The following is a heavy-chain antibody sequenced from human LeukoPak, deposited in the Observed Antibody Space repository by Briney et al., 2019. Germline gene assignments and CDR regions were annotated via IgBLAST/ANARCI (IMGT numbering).Heavy chain of an antibody. CDR1: GGSFSGYY. CDR2: INHSGST. V-gene: IGHV4-34*01. Sequence: SETLSLTCAVYGGSFSGYYWSWIRQPPGKGLEWIGEINHSGSTNYNPSLRSQVTISVDTPKNQFSLKLSSVTAADTAVYYCARHGLTYYYDGSANFDYWGQGNLVTVSS. CDR3: ARHGLTYYYDGSANFDY. D-gene: IGHD3-22*01. J-gene: IGHJ4*02.